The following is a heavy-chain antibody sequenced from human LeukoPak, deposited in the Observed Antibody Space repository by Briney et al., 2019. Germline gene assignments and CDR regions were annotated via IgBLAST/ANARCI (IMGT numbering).Heavy chain of an antibody. CDR1: GGTFSSYA. D-gene: IGHD3-10*01. V-gene: IGHV1-69*01. CDR2: IIPIFGTA. J-gene: IGHJ6*03. Sequence: GSSVKVSCNASGGTFSSYAISWVRQAPGQGLEWMGGIIPIFGTANYAQKFQGRVTITADESTSTAYMELSSLRSEDTAVYYCARDPTMVRGVMSMDVWGKGTTVTVSS. CDR3: ARDPTMVRGVMSMDV.